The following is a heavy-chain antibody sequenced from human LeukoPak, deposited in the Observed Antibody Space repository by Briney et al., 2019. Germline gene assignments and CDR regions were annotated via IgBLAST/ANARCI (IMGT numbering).Heavy chain of an antibody. Sequence: GASVKVSCKASGYTFTNFEVNWVRQAAGQGLEWMGWMNPNSGNSGFAQKFQGRVTITSDNSISTAYMEVSGLTPDDTAVYFCARVAPQWLAPIDYWGQGTLVIVSP. CDR3: ARVAPQWLAPIDY. CDR2: MNPNSGNS. D-gene: IGHD6-19*01. CDR1: GYTFTNFE. V-gene: IGHV1-8*03. J-gene: IGHJ4*02.